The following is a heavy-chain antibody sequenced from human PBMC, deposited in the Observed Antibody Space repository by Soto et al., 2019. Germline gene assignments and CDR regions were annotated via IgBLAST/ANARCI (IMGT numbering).Heavy chain of an antibody. D-gene: IGHD2-21*02. CDR3: ARDLSDSSFDS. Sequence: QVQLVQSGAEVKKPGASVKVSCKASGYTFTRHAITWVRQAPGQGLEWMGWISPYNDDTNYSRKFQGRVTMTRDTSTRTAYMELRNLKSDDTAVYYCARDLSDSSFDSWGQGTLVTVSS. CDR2: ISPYNDDT. V-gene: IGHV1-18*04. CDR1: GYTFTRHA. J-gene: IGHJ4*02.